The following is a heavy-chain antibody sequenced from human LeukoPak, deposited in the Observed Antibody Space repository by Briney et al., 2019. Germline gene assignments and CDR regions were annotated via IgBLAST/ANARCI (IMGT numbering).Heavy chain of an antibody. V-gene: IGHV3-21*01. CDR2: ISSSSSYI. J-gene: IGHJ4*02. CDR1: GFTFSSYS. D-gene: IGHD1/OR15-1a*01. Sequence: GGSLRLSWAASGFTFSSYSMNWVRQAPGKGLEWVSSISSSSSYIYYADSVKGRFTISRDNAKNSLYLQMNSLRAEDTAVYYCARDQGNWNIDYWGQGTLVTVSS. CDR3: ARDQGNWNIDY.